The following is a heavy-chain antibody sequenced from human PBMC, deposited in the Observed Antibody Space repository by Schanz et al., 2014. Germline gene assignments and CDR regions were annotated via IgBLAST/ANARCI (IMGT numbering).Heavy chain of an antibody. V-gene: IGHV3-13*04. CDR2: IGTAGDT. D-gene: IGHD1-1*01. J-gene: IGHJ4*02. Sequence: EVQLVESGGGLVQPGGSLRLSCAASGFSIRNHDMHWVRQATGAGLEWVSAIGTAGDTFYLDSVKGRFTISRENAKNYVYLQMNSLRAVDTAVYYCARGTVWSLHYWGQGALVTVSS. CDR3: ARGTVWSLHY. CDR1: GFSIRNHD.